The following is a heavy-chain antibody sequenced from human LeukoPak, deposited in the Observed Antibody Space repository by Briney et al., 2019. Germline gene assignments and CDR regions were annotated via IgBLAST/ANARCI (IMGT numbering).Heavy chain of an antibody. CDR2: IIPIVGTA. J-gene: IGHJ4*02. V-gene: IGHV1-69*05. Sequence: SVKVSCKASGGTFSSYAISWVRHAPGQGLEWMGRIIPIVGTANYAQKFQGRVTLTTDASTSTAYMELSSLRSEDTDVYYCARDRYDSSGYYPRPGDYWGQGTLVSVSS. D-gene: IGHD3-22*01. CDR3: ARDRYDSSGYYPRPGDY. CDR1: GGTFSSYA.